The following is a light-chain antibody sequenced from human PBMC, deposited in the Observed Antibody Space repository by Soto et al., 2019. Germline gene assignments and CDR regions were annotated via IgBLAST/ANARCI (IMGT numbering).Light chain of an antibody. CDR2: DAS. J-gene: IGKJ1*01. CDR3: KQYTSYT. CDR1: QSISSW. V-gene: IGKV1-5*01. Sequence: DIQMTQSPSTLSASVGDRVTITCRASQSISSWLAWYQQKPGKAPKLLIYDASSLETGVPSRFSGSGSGTEFTSTISSLQPDDFATYYYKQYTSYTFGQGTKVDIK.